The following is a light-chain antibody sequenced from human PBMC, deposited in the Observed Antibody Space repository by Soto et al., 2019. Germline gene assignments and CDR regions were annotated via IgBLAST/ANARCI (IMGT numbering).Light chain of an antibody. Sequence: DVVMTQSPLSLPVTLGQPASISCRSNQSLVHSDGIAYFSWFQQRPGRSPSRLIYKVSNRDSGVPARFSGSGSGCDFAQKISRVEAEDVGVYYCMQGTHCPITFGQGTRLEIK. CDR3: MQGTHCPIT. CDR2: KVS. V-gene: IGKV2-30*02. CDR1: QSLVHSDGIAY. J-gene: IGKJ5*01.